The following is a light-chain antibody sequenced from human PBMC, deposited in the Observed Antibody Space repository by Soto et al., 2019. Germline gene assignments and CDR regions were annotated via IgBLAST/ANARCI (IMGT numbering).Light chain of an antibody. CDR3: SSYAGSSYV. J-gene: IGLJ1*01. V-gene: IGLV2-8*01. Sequence: QSVLTQPPSASGSPGQSVTISCTGTSSDVGGYNYVSWYQQHPGKAPKLMIYEVSKRPSGVPDRFSGSKSGNTASLTVSELQAEDEADYYCSSYAGSSYVFGTGTKVTVL. CDR2: EVS. CDR1: SSDVGGYNY.